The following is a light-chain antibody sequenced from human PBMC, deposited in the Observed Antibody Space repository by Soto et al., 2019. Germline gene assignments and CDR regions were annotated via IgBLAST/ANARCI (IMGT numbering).Light chain of an antibody. Sequence: QSVLTQPPSVSEAPRQRVTISCSGSSSNIGNNAVNWYQQLPGKAPKLLIYYDDLLPSGVSDRFSGSKSGTSDSLAISGLQSEDEADYYCATWDDSLHGVVFGGGTKLTVL. CDR1: SSNIGNNA. J-gene: IGLJ2*01. V-gene: IGLV1-36*01. CDR2: YDD. CDR3: ATWDDSLHGVV.